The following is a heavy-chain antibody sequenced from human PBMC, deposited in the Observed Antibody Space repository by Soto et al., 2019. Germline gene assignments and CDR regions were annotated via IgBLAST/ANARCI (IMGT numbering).Heavy chain of an antibody. CDR3: ARGSGLIAAAGSYGMDV. J-gene: IGHJ6*02. D-gene: IGHD6-13*01. V-gene: IGHV1-2*04. CDR2: INPNGGGT. CDR1: GYTFTGYY. Sequence: ASVKVSCKASGYTFTGYYMRWVRQAPGQGLEWMGWINPNGGGTNYAQKFQGWVTMTRDTSISTAYMELSRLRSDDTAVYYCARGSGLIAAAGSYGMDVWGQGTTVTVSS.